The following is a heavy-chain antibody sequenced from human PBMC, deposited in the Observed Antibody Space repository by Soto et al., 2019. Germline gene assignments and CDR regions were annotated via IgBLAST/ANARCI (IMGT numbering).Heavy chain of an antibody. J-gene: IGHJ4*02. CDR1: GYTFTSYD. Sequence: QVQLVQSGAEVKKPGASVKVSCKASGYTFTSYDINWVRQATGQGLEWMGWMNPNSGNTGYAQKFQGRVTMTRNTSISTAYMEPSSLTSEDTAVYYCARGVDTAMVWYYFDYWGQRTTVTVSS. D-gene: IGHD5-18*01. CDR3: ARGVDTAMVWYYFDY. V-gene: IGHV1-8*01. CDR2: MNPNSGNT.